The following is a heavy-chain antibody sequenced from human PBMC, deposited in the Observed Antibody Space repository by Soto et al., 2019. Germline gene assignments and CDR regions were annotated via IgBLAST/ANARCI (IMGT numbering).Heavy chain of an antibody. D-gene: IGHD3-3*01. Sequence: LRLSCAAYGYTVSSDAMSCLCQAPGQGLEWVAVIRGSGGSTYDAASVKGRFTISRDNSNNTLYVQLNSRRAEDPAVYYCATHLGLNDFWSFHYYGMDVWGQGTTVTVSS. J-gene: IGHJ6*02. CDR1: GYTVSSDA. CDR2: IRGSGGST. V-gene: IGHV3-23*01. CDR3: ATHLGLNDFWSFHYYGMDV.